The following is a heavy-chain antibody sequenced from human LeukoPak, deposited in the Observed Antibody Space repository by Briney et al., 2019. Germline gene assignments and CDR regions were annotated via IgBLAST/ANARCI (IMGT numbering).Heavy chain of an antibody. CDR1: GYSFTSYW. D-gene: IGHD3-10*01. CDR2: IYPGDSDT. V-gene: IGHV5-51*01. Sequence: GESLKISCKGSGYSFTSYWIGWVRPMPGKGLEWMGIIYPGDSDTRYSPSFQGQVTISADKSISTAYLQWSSLKASDTAMYYCARVVDGSGSYYNGGYWGQGTLVTVSS. CDR3: ARVVDGSGSYYNGGY. J-gene: IGHJ4*02.